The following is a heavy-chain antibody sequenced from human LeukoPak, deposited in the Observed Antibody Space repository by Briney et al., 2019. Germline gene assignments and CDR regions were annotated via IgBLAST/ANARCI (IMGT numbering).Heavy chain of an antibody. J-gene: IGHJ4*02. V-gene: IGHV4-59*01. CDR2: IYYSGST. CDR1: GGSISSYY. CDR3: ARVDYGGNSDY. Sequence: SETLSLTCTVSGGSISSYYWSWIRQPPGKGLEWIGYIYYSGSTNYNPSLKSRVTISVDTSKNQFSLKLSSVTAADTAVYYCARVDYGGNSDYWGQGTLVTVSS. D-gene: IGHD4-23*01.